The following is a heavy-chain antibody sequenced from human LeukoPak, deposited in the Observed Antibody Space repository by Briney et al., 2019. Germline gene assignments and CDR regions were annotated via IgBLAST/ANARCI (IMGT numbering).Heavy chain of an antibody. V-gene: IGHV3-7*01. CDR2: IKRDGSER. J-gene: IGHJ3*02. Sequence: SGGSLRLSCEASGLRLSMYWLPWVRQAPAKGLEWVANIKRDGSERHCLDSVRGRFTVSRDNAKNSLYLQLNSLRAEDTAVYFCARDTTYYESSAYYDSYDIWGQGTMVTVSS. CDR1: GLRLSMYW. D-gene: IGHD3-22*01. CDR3: ARDTTYYESSAYYDSYDI.